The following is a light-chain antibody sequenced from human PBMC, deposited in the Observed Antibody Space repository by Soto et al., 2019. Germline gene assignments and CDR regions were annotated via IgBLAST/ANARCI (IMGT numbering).Light chain of an antibody. Sequence: QSVLTQPPSVSGAPGQRVTISCTGGSANIGAAYNVDWYQQLPGAAPNLLIYGNNNRPSGVPARFSGSKSGTSASLAIAGLQAEDEGDYYCQSYDSSLSGYVFGTGTKVTV. J-gene: IGLJ1*01. CDR2: GNN. CDR3: QSYDSSLSGYV. V-gene: IGLV1-40*01. CDR1: SANIGAAYN.